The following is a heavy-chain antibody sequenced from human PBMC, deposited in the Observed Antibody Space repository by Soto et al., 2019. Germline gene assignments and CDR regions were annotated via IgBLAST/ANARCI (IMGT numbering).Heavy chain of an antibody. CDR1: GFTFSDYY. CDR3: SRGGGGGLFDL. V-gene: IGHV3-11*06. D-gene: IGHD2-21*01. Sequence: VQLIQSGGGVVQPGGSLRLSCAASGFTFSDYYMSWIRQAPGKGLEFVSYISPKGTYRTYADSVKGRFTISRDNAKNSLYLQVNSLRAEDTAVYYCSRGGGGGLFDLWGQGTFVTVSS. J-gene: IGHJ5*02. CDR2: ISPKGTYR.